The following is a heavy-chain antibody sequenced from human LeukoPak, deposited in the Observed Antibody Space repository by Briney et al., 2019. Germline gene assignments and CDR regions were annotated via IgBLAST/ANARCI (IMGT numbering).Heavy chain of an antibody. Sequence: SETLSLTCTVSGYSISSGYYWGWLRPPPGKGLEWIGSIYHSGSTYYNPSLKSRVTISVDTSKNQFSLKLSSVTAADTAVYYCASSTVLWFGELSPFDYWGQGTLVTVSS. CDR3: ASSTVLWFGELSPFDY. V-gene: IGHV4-38-2*02. J-gene: IGHJ4*02. CDR2: IYHSGST. D-gene: IGHD3-10*01. CDR1: GYSISSGYY.